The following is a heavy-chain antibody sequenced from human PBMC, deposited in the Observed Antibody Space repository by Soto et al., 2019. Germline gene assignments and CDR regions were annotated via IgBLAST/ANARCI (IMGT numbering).Heavy chain of an antibody. D-gene: IGHD2-15*01. V-gene: IGHV3-23*01. Sequence: GGSLRLSCAASGFTFSSYAMSWVRQAPGKGLEWVSAISGSGGSTYYADSVKGRFTISRDNSKNTLYLQMNSLRAEDTAVYYCAKDRQPRADIVVVVAASFCLNYWGEGTLVTVSS. CDR2: ISGSGGST. CDR3: AKDRQPRADIVVVVAASFCLNY. CDR1: GFTFSSYA. J-gene: IGHJ4*02.